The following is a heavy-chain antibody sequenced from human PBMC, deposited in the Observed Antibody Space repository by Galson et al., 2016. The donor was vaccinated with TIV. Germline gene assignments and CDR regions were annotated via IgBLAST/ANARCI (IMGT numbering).Heavy chain of an antibody. V-gene: IGHV3-33*01. Sequence: SLRLSCAASGFSFSTNAMHWVRQAPGKGLEWVAVIWYDGIKKYYGDSVKGRFTISRDKSKNTLYLQMDSVRVEDTATYYCARIHRSYGMDVWGQGTTVTVSS. CDR1: GFSFSTNA. J-gene: IGHJ6*02. CDR2: IWYDGIKK. CDR3: ARIHRSYGMDV. D-gene: IGHD5-18*01.